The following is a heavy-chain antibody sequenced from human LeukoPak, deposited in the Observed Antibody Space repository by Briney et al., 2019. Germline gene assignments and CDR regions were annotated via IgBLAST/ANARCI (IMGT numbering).Heavy chain of an antibody. CDR2: IYYSGST. V-gene: IGHV4-61*01. CDR3: ARDNYDFWSGYFYGMDV. CDR1: GGSVSSSNYY. Sequence: SETLSLTCTVSGGSVSSSNYYWSWIRQPPGKGLEWIGYIYYSGSTNYNPSLKSRVTISVDTSKNQFSLKLSSVTAADTAVYYCARDNYDFWSGYFYGMDVWGQGTTVTVSS. D-gene: IGHD3-3*01. J-gene: IGHJ6*02.